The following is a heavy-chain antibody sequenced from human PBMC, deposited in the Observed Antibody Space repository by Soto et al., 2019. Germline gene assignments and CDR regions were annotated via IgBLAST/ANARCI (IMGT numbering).Heavy chain of an antibody. CDR1: GFTFSSYA. Sequence: EVQLLESGGGLVQPGGSLRLSCAASGFTFSSYAMSWVRQAPGTGLQWVSAISGSGGTTYYADSVKGRFTNSRDNSKNTLYLQMTSLRAEDTAVYYCAKESPPIAAQNAFDIWGQGTMVTVSS. CDR2: ISGSGGTT. V-gene: IGHV3-23*01. CDR3: AKESPPIAAQNAFDI. J-gene: IGHJ3*02. D-gene: IGHD6-6*01.